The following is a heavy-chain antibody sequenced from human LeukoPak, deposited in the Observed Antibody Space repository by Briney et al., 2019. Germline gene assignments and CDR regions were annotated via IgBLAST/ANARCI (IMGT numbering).Heavy chain of an antibody. CDR1: GFTFSSYS. Sequence: GGSLRLSCAASGFTFSSYSMNWVRQAPGKGLEWVSSISSSSSYIYYADSVKGRFTISRDNAKNSLYLQMNSLRDEDTAVYYCARAHSDIVVVPAGYWGQGTLVTVSS. CDR3: ARAHSDIVVVPAGY. CDR2: ISSSSSYI. V-gene: IGHV3-21*01. D-gene: IGHD2-2*01. J-gene: IGHJ4*02.